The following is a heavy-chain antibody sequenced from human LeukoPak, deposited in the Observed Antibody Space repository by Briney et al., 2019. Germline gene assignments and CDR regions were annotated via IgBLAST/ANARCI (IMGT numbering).Heavy chain of an antibody. CDR1: GFTFSDYY. V-gene: IGHV3-11*04. J-gene: IGHJ3*02. CDR2: ITSGGSTI. Sequence: GGSLRLSCAASGFTFSDYYMSWIRQAPGQGLQWVSYITSGGSTIYGADSVKGRFTISRDNAKNSLYLQMNSLRAEDTAVYYCARDILGATGVGAFDMWGPGTMVTVSS. D-gene: IGHD1-26*01. CDR3: ARDILGATGVGAFDM.